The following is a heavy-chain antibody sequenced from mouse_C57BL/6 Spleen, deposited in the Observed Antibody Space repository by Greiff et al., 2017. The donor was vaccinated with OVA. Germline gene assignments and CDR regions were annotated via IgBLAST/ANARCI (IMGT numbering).Heavy chain of an antibody. V-gene: IGHV5-16*01. CDR3: ARVGLGPYFDY. CDR1: GFTFSDSY. Sequence: EVKVVESEGGLVQPGSSMQLSCTASGFTFSDSYMAWVRQVPEKGLEWVANINYDGSSTYYLDSLKSRFIISRDNAKNILYLQMSSLKSEDTATYYCARVGLGPYFDYCGQGTTLTVSS. J-gene: IGHJ2*01. CDR2: INYDGSST. D-gene: IGHD4-1*01.